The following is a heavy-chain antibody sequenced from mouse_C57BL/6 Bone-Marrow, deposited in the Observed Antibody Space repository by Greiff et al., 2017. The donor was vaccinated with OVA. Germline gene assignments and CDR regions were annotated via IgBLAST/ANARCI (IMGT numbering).Heavy chain of an antibody. D-gene: IGHD2-3*01. CDR2: IYPGGGYT. CDR3: ARGGRWLPVYYFDY. V-gene: IGHV1-63*01. CDR1: GYTFTNYW. J-gene: IGHJ2*01. Sequence: QVQLKESGAELVRPGTSVKMSCKASGYTFTNYWIGWAKQRPGHGLEWIGDIYPGGGYTKYNEKVKGKATLTADKSSSTAYMQFSSLTSEDSAIYYCARGGRWLPVYYFDYWGQGTTLTVSS.